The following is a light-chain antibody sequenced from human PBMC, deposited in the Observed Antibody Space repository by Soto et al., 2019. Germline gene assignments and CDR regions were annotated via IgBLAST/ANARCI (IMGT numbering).Light chain of an antibody. CDR1: QSLVWSDGKTH. CDR3: KQSTHWPYT. Sequence: DVVMTQSPLSLPVTLGQPASISCKSSQSLVWSDGKTHLNWFHQRPGQSPRRLIYQVSNWDSGVPARFSGSGSGTDFTLTISRVEAEDVGDYYCKQSTHWPYTFGQGTKLEIK. CDR2: QVS. J-gene: IGKJ2*01. V-gene: IGKV2D-30*01.